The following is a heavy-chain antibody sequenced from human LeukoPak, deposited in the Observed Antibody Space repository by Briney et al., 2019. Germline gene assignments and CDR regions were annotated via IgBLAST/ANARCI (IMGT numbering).Heavy chain of an antibody. CDR1: GGSISSSNW. D-gene: IGHD6-25*01. V-gene: IGHV4-4*02. J-gene: IGHJ6*02. Sequence: SGTLSLTCDVSGGSISSSNWWSWVRQPTGKGLEWIGEIYHSERTNYNPSLKSRVTILVDKSKNQFSLKVSSVTAADTAVYYCARGSARYGMDVWGQGTTVTVSS. CDR2: IYHSERT. CDR3: ARGSARYGMDV.